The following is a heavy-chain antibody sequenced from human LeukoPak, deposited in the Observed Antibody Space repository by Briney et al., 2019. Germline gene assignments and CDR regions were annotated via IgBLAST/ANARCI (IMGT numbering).Heavy chain of an antibody. CDR1: GFTFSDYY. J-gene: IGHJ3*02. Sequence: PGGSLRLSCAASGFTFSDYYMSWIRQAPGKGLEWVSYISSSGSTIYYADSVKGRFTISRDNAKNSLYLQMNSLRAEDTAVYYCASGPEAQRWLQFPDALDIWGQGTMVTVSS. V-gene: IGHV3-11*01. D-gene: IGHD5-24*01. CDR3: ASGPEAQRWLQFPDALDI. CDR2: ISSSGSTI.